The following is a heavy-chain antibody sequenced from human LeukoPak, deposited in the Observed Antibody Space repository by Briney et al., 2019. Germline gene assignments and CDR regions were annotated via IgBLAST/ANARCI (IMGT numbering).Heavy chain of an antibody. CDR1: GGSISSYY. J-gene: IGHJ3*02. V-gene: IGHV4-4*09. D-gene: IGHD1-26*01. CDR3: ARHVARWEPRVSAFDI. Sequence: PSETLSLTCTVSGGSISSYYWSWIRQPPGKGLEWIGYIYTSGSTNYNPSLKSRVTISVDTSKNQFSLKLSSVTAADTAVYYCARHVARWEPRVSAFDIWGQGTMVTVSS. CDR2: IYTSGST.